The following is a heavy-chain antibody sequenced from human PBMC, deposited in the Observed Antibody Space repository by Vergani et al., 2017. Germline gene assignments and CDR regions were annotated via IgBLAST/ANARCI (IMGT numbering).Heavy chain of an antibody. CDR1: GYTFTSYY. CDR2: INPSGGST. Sequence: QVQLVQSGAEVKKPGASVKVYCKASGYTFTSYYMHWVRQAHGQWLSWMGIINPSGGSTSYAQKFQGRVTMTSDTSTSTVYMELSSLRSEDTAVYYCTRGWYYDSIAYCAYWGQGTLVTVSS. J-gene: IGHJ4*02. D-gene: IGHD3-22*01. CDR3: TRGWYYDSIAYCAY. V-gene: IGHV1-46*03.